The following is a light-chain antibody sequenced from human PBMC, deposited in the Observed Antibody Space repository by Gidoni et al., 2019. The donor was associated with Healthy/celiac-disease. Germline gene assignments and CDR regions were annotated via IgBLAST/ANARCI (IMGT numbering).Light chain of an antibody. J-gene: IGKJ1*01. CDR2: GAS. Sequence: EIVLTQSPGTLSLSPGERATLSCRASQSVSSSYLAWYQQKPGQPPRLLIYGASSRATGIPARFSGSGSGTDFTITISRLEPEEFAVYYCQQYGSSSTFGQGTQVEIK. CDR1: QSVSSSY. CDR3: QQYGSSST. V-gene: IGKV3-20*01.